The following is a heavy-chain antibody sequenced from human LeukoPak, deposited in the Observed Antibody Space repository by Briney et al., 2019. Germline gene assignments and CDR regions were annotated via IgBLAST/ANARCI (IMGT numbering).Heavy chain of an antibody. CDR3: AKDMRDGRSGPQDY. Sequence: GGFLRLSCAASGFTFDDYAMHWVRQAPGKGLEWVSGINWSSHSIGYADSVKGRFTISRDNAKNSLYLQMNSLRTEDTAFYYCAKDMRDGRSGPQDYWGQGTLVTVSS. J-gene: IGHJ4*02. CDR1: GFTFDDYA. V-gene: IGHV3-9*01. CDR2: INWSSHSI.